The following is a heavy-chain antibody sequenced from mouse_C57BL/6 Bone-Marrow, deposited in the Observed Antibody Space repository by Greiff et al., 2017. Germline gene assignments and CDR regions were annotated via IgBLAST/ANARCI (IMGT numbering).Heavy chain of an antibody. J-gene: IGHJ3*01. CDR2: IDPSDSYT. CDR3: ARDYYGSSFWFAY. D-gene: IGHD1-1*01. CDR1: GYTFTSYW. Sequence: QVQLQQPGAELVMPGASVKLSCKASGYTFTSYWMHWVKQRPGQGLAWIGEIDPSDSYTNYNQKFKGKSTLTVDKSSSTAYMQLSSLTSEDSAVYYCARDYYGSSFWFAYWGQGTLVTVSA. V-gene: IGHV1-69*01.